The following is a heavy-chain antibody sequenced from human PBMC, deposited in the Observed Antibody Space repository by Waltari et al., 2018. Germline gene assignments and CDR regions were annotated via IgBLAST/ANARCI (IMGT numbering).Heavy chain of an antibody. Sequence: QVPLVQSGAEVKKPGASVKVSCKASGYTFTGYYMHWVRQAPGQGLEWMGWINPNSGGTNYAQKFQGRVTMTRDTSISTAYMELSRLRSDDTAVYYCARDRPLLYYDFWSGYSYWGQGTLVTVSS. CDR1: GYTFTGYY. CDR2: INPNSGGT. CDR3: ARDRPLLYYDFWSGYSY. J-gene: IGHJ4*02. V-gene: IGHV1-2*02. D-gene: IGHD3-3*01.